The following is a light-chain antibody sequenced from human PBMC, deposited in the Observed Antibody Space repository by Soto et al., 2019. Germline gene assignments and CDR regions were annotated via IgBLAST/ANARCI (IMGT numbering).Light chain of an antibody. V-gene: IGKV3-20*01. J-gene: IGKJ4*01. Sequence: QSQDNKTLSPGERATLSCRAIQTVSSSFLAWYQQKPGQAPRLLIYGASSRATGIPDRFSGSGSGTDFTLTISRLEPVYFAVHYCEAYGTAAGLSFGGGTMVDVK. CDR1: QTVSSSF. CDR2: GAS. CDR3: EAYGTAAGLS.